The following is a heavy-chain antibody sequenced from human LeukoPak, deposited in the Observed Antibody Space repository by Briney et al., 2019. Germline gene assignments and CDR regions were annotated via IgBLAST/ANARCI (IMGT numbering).Heavy chain of an antibody. V-gene: IGHV3-11*04. D-gene: IGHD3-3*01. CDR1: GFTFSDYY. CDR2: INSSGYTI. Sequence: GGSLRLSCAASGFTFSDYYMTWIRQAPEKGLEWVSYINSSGYTIYYADSVKGRFTISRDSSKNTLYLQMNSLRAEDTAVYYCASVDYDFWSGYPRYFDYWGQGTLVTVSS. J-gene: IGHJ4*02. CDR3: ASVDYDFWSGYPRYFDY.